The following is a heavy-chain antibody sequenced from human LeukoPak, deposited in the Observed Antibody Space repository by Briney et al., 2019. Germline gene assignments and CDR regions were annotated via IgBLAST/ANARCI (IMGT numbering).Heavy chain of an antibody. CDR1: GGSVSSSSYY. D-gene: IGHD1-1*01. Sequence: SETLSLTCTVSGGSVSSSSYYWGWIRQPPGKGLEWIGTVNHDGTTYHNPSLKSRVTISVDTSKNQFSLKLSSVTAADTAEYYCARVQDTTMGHFGYWGQGTLVTVSS. V-gene: IGHV4-39*07. CDR3: ARVQDTTMGHFGY. CDR2: VNHDGTT. J-gene: IGHJ4*02.